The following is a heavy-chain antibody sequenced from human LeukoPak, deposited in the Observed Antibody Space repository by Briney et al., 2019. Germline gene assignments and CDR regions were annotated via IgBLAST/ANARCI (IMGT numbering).Heavy chain of an antibody. D-gene: IGHD3-10*01. CDR3: ARDLFYYGSGSYYNGIDY. V-gene: IGHV3-30*04. Sequence: PXXSLRLSCAASGFTFSSYAMHWVRQAPGKGLEWVAVISYDGSNKYYADSVKGRFTISRDNSKNTLYLQMNSLRAEDTAVYYCARDLFYYGSGSYYNGIDYWGQGTLVTVSS. J-gene: IGHJ4*02. CDR2: ISYDGSNK. CDR1: GFTFSSYA.